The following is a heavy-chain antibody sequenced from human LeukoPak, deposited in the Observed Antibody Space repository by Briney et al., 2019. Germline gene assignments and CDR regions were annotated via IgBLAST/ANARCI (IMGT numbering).Heavy chain of an antibody. J-gene: IGHJ4*02. CDR1: GFSFSMYS. D-gene: IGHD3-3*01. CDR2: ISGSGSGGSGSGGST. V-gene: IGHV3-23*01. Sequence: PGGSLRLSCAASGFSFSMYSMSWIRQAPGKGLEWVSNISGSGSGGSGSGGSTYYADSVKGRFTISRDNSKNTLYLQMNSLRAEDTAVYYCAKAITIFGVVTNFDYWGQGTLVTVSS. CDR3: AKAITIFGVVTNFDY.